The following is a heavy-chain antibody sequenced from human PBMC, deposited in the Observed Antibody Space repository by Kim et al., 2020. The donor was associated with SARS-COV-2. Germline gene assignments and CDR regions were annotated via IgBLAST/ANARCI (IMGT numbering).Heavy chain of an antibody. D-gene: IGHD3-3*01. V-gene: IGHV1-3*01. CDR1: GYTFTSYT. CDR2: ISAGNGNT. J-gene: IGHJ4*01. CDR3: ASGFWSAWDA. Sequence: ASVKVSCKASGYTFTSYTMHWLRQAPGQRLEWMGWISAGNGNTYYSQKFQGRVTITRDTSASTAYMELSSLKSEDTAVYYCASGFWSAWDAWGHGTLVTVSS.